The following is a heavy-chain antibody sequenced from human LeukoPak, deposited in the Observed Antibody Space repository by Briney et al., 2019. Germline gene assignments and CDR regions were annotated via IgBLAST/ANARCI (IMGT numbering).Heavy chain of an antibody. V-gene: IGHV1-2*02. Sequence: ASVKVSCKASGYPFTDYYVQWVRQAPGQGLEWMGWINPNSGGTNYAQKFQGRVTMTRDTSISTAYMGLSRLTSDDTAVYYCARISVAGGFWGQGTLVTVSS. CDR3: ARISVAGGF. J-gene: IGHJ1*01. D-gene: IGHD6-19*01. CDR2: INPNSGGT. CDR1: GYPFTDYY.